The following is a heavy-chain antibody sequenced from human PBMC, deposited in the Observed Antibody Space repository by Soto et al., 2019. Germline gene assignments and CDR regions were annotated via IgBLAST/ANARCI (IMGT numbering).Heavy chain of an antibody. D-gene: IGHD6-13*01. V-gene: IGHV1-69*13. Sequence: SVKVSCKASGGTFSIYAISWVRQAPGEGLEWMGGIIPIFGTANYAQKFQGRVTITADESTSTAYMELSSLRSEDTAVYYCARHPAAGSNYYYYGMDVWGQGTTVTVSS. CDR1: GGTFSIYA. CDR3: ARHPAAGSNYYYYGMDV. CDR2: IIPIFGTA. J-gene: IGHJ6*02.